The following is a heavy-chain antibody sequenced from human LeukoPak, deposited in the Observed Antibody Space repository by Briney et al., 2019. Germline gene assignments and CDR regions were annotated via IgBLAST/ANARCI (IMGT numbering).Heavy chain of an antibody. Sequence: ASVKVSCKASGYTFTSYYMHWVRQAPGQGLEWMGIINPSGGSTSYAQKFQGRVTMTRDMSTSTVYMELSSLRSEDTAVYYCARDKLQLSPERIFDYWGQGTLVTVSS. CDR1: GYTFTSYY. J-gene: IGHJ4*02. CDR2: INPSGGST. D-gene: IGHD5-18*01. CDR3: ARDKLQLSPERIFDY. V-gene: IGHV1-46*01.